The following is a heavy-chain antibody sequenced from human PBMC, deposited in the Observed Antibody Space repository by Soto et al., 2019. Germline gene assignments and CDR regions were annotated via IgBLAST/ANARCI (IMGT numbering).Heavy chain of an antibody. CDR3: ATMNGYFEY. CDR1: GFGFSSYS. J-gene: IGHJ4*02. D-gene: IGHD3-22*01. Sequence: GGSLRLSCADSGFGFSSYSMSWVRQTPGKGLEWVAAITATGDRTYYADSVTGRFTISRDNSKKTHYLQMTSLRAEDTAMYYCATMNGYFEYWGQGTLVTVSS. V-gene: IGHV3-23*01. CDR2: ITATGDRT.